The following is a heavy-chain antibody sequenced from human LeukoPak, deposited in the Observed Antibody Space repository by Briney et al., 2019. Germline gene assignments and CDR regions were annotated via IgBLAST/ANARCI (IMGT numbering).Heavy chain of an antibody. CDR3: ARKGPEDAFDI. Sequence: PSETLSLTCAVFGGSFSGSYWSWIRQPPGKGLQWIGEINYSGSTNSSPSLKSRVTISVDTSKNQFSLNLISVTAADTAVYFCARKGPEDAFDIWGQGTMVSVSS. CDR2: INYSGST. D-gene: IGHD1-14*01. V-gene: IGHV4-34*01. J-gene: IGHJ3*02. CDR1: GGSFSGSY.